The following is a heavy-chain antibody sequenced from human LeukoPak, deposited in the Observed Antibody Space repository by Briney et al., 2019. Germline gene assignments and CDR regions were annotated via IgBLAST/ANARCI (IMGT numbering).Heavy chain of an antibody. Sequence: SGGSLRLSCAASGFTFSSYAMSWVRQAPGKGLEWVANIKQDGREKYYVDSVRGRFTISRDNPENSLYLQMNSLRAEDTAVYYCARYSGSWDFFDYWGQGTLVTVSS. CDR2: IKQDGREK. J-gene: IGHJ4*02. CDR1: GFTFSSYA. V-gene: IGHV3-7*05. CDR3: ARYSGSWDFFDY. D-gene: IGHD6-13*01.